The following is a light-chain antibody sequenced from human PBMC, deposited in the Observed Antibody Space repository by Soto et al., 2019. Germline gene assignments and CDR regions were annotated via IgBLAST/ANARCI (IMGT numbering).Light chain of an antibody. CDR2: ATS. CDR3: HQNYNSPWT. V-gene: IGKV1-39*01. J-gene: IGKJ1*01. Sequence: DIQMPQSPSSLHASVGDSVTITCRASQSISTYLNWYQQKPGKAPKVLIYATSSLQSGVPSRFSGSGSGTDFTPTITSLPPEDFATDYSHQNYNSPWTFGQGTKVDIK. CDR1: QSISTY.